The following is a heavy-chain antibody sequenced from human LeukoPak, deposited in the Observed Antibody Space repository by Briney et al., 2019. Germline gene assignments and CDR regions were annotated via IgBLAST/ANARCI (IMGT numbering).Heavy chain of an antibody. CDR3: ARVSVQYYYGSGSYYNVYFDY. CDR1: GYTFTGYY. D-gene: IGHD3-10*01. J-gene: IGHJ4*02. V-gene: IGHV1-2*02. Sequence: ASVTVSCKASGYTFTGYYMHWVRQAPGQGLEWMGWINPNSGGTNYAQKFQGRVTMTRDTSISTAYMELSRLRSDDTAVYYCARVSVQYYYGSGSYYNVYFDYWGQGTLVTVSS. CDR2: INPNSGGT.